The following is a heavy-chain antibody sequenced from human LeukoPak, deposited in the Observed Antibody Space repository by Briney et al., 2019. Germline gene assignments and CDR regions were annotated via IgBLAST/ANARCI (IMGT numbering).Heavy chain of an antibody. Sequence: GGSLRLSCAASGFTFSSYEMNWVRQAPGKGLEWVSYISSSGSTIYYADSVKGRFTISRDNAKNSLYLQMNSLRAEDTAVYYCARDMELDAFDIWGQGTMVTVSS. CDR3: ARDMELDAFDI. J-gene: IGHJ3*02. CDR2: ISSSGSTI. D-gene: IGHD1-7*01. V-gene: IGHV3-48*03. CDR1: GFTFSSYE.